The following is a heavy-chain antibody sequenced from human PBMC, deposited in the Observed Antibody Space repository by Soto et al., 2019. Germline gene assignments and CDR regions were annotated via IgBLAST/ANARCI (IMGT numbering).Heavy chain of an antibody. CDR1: GGSISSGGYS. D-gene: IGHD6-13*01. J-gene: IGHJ4*02. CDR2: IYHSGST. V-gene: IGHV4-30-2*01. Sequence: SETLSLTCAVSGGSISSGGYSWSRIRQPPGKGLEWIGYIYHSGSTYYNPSLKSRVTISVDRSKNQFSLKLSSVTAADTAVYYCAGGIAAAGYYFDYWGQGTLVTVSS. CDR3: AGGIAAAGYYFDY.